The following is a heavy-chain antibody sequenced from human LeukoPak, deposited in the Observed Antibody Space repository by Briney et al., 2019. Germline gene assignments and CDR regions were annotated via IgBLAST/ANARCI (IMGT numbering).Heavy chain of an antibody. J-gene: IGHJ4*02. V-gene: IGHV4-39*02. CDR3: ARDNDDFWSVNDY. CDR2: IYYSGST. CDR1: GGSISSSSYY. D-gene: IGHD3-3*01. Sequence: SETLSLTCTVSGGSISSSSYYWGWIRQPPGKGLEWIGSIYYSGSTYYNPSLKSRVTISVDTSKNQFSLKLSSVTAADTAVYYCARDNDDFWSVNDYWGQGTLVTVSS.